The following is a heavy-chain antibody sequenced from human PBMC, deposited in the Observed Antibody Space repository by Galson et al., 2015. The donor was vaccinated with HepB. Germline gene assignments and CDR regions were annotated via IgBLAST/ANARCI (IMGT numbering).Heavy chain of an antibody. J-gene: IGHJ3*02. CDR2: IWYDGSNK. Sequence: SLRLSCAASGFTFSSYGMHWVRQAPGKGLEWVAVIWYDGSNKYYADSVKGRFTISRDNSKNTLYLQMNSLGAEDTAVYYCARDYYDSSGEAVRAFDIWGQGTMVTVSS. D-gene: IGHD3-22*01. CDR1: GFTFSSYG. V-gene: IGHV3-33*01. CDR3: ARDYYDSSGEAVRAFDI.